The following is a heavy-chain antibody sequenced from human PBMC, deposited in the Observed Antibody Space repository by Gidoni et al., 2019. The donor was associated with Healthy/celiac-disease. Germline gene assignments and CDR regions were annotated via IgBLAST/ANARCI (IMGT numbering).Heavy chain of an antibody. Sequence: EVQLVESGGGLVKPGGSLRLSCAASGFTFSSYSMNWVRQAPGKGLEWVSSISSSSSYIYYADSVKGLFTISRDNAKNSLYLQMNSLRAEDTAVYYCARGRSGDFWSGYSYWYFDLWGRGTLVTVSS. CDR3: ARGRSGDFWSGYSYWYFDL. D-gene: IGHD3-3*01. CDR1: GFTFSSYS. J-gene: IGHJ2*01. V-gene: IGHV3-21*01. CDR2: ISSSSSYI.